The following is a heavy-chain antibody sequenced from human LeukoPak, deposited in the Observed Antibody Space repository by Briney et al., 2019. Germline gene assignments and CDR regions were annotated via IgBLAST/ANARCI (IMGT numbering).Heavy chain of an antibody. D-gene: IGHD1-7*01. Sequence: SETLSLSCTASGGSISSSSYYWGWIRQPPGQGLEWIGNIYYSGRTYYNPSLKSRVNISVDTSKHQFSLKLNSVTAADTGVYYCAIYNWNLRPPGVNFHFGGERTLVTVPS. V-gene: IGHV4-39*07. J-gene: IGHJ4*02. CDR2: IYYSGRT. CDR1: GGSISSSSYY. CDR3: AIYNWNLRPPGVNFHF.